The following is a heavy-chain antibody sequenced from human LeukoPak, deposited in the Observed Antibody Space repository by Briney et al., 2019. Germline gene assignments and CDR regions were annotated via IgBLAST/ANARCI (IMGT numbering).Heavy chain of an antibody. V-gene: IGHV1-69*01. D-gene: IGHD2-15*01. Sequence: GSSVKLSCKASGGTFHIYIVTWVRQAPGQGLEWMGGIVPIIGTANYAQKFQGRITITADDSTSTAYMELRSLRSEDTAIYYCARDQRPSCLGGICYSGDYWGQGTLVTVTS. CDR2: IVPIIGTA. J-gene: IGHJ4*02. CDR1: GGTFHIYI. CDR3: ARDQRPSCLGGICYSGDY.